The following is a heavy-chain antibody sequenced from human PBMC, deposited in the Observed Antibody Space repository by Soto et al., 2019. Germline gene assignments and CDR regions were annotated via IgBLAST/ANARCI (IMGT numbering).Heavy chain of an antibody. V-gene: IGHV1-2*02. D-gene: IGHD6-6*01. CDR2: INPNSGGT. CDR3: PRRGYSSSADP. J-gene: IGHJ5*02. Sequence: AASVKVSCKASGYTFTNYETIWVRQATGQGLEWVGWINPNSGGTNYAQKFQGRVTMTRDTSISTAYMELSRLRSDDTAVYYCPRRGYSSSADPWGQGTLVTVSS. CDR1: GYTFTNYE.